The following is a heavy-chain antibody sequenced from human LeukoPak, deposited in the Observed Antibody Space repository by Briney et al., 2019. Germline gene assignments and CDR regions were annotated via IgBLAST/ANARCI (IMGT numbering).Heavy chain of an antibody. CDR1: GFTFSSYS. CDR2: INSSSRTI. D-gene: IGHD3-16*01. J-gene: IGHJ4*02. CDR3: ARAQAGGDSYYDSGTSPNIHY. Sequence: GGSLRLSCASSGFTFSSYSMNGVRQVPGKGLEWVSYINSSSRTIYYADSVRGGFSISRDNAKNSLYLQMNSLRDEDTAVYYCARAQAGGDSYYDSGTSPNIHYWGQGTLVTVSS. V-gene: IGHV3-48*02.